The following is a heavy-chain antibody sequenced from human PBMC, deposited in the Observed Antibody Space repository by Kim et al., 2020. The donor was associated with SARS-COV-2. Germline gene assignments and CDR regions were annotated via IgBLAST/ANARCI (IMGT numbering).Heavy chain of an antibody. J-gene: IGHJ4*02. V-gene: IGHV3-53*01. D-gene: IGHD6-13*01. CDR1: GFTVSSNY. CDR3: ARCKLAAAEFDD. CDR2: IYSGGST. Sequence: GGSLRLSCAASGFTVSSNYMSWVRQAPGKGLEWVAVIYSGGSTYYADSVKGRLTISRGNAKNTLYLHMNSLRAEDTSVYYCARCKLAAAEFDDWGQGTLVTVSS.